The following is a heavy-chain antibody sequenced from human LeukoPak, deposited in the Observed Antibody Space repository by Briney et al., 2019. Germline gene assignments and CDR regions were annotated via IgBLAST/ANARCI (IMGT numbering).Heavy chain of an antibody. CDR3: ATGRSCTTCYLPDY. V-gene: IGHV3-7*01. Sequence: GGSLRLSCAVSGITFSDYWMTWVRQAPGKGLEWVANINQNGGENYHVDSVKGRFTISRDNTKNSVYLQMNSLRAEDTAAYYCATGRSCTTCYLPDYWGQGTLVTVSS. CDR2: INQNGGEN. D-gene: IGHD2-2*01. J-gene: IGHJ4*02. CDR1: GITFSDYW.